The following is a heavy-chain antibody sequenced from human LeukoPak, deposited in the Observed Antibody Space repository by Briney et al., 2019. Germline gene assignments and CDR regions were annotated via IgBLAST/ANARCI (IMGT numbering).Heavy chain of an antibody. V-gene: IGHV3-23*01. J-gene: IGHJ4*02. D-gene: IGHD3-22*01. Sequence: GGSLRLSCAASGFTFSSHAMGWVRQAAEKGLEWASVVSGSGGSTFYANSVKGRFTISRDNSKNTLFLQMNSLRAEDTAIYYCAKDYESSAYYYSYSYFDYWGQGALVTVSS. CDR3: AKDYESSAYYYSYSYFDY. CDR2: VSGSGGST. CDR1: GFTFSSHA.